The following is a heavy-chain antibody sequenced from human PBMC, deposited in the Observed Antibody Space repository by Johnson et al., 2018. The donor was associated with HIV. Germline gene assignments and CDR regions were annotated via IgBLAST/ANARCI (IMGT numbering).Heavy chain of an antibody. CDR2: ISSGGSSI. V-gene: IGHV3-11*04. D-gene: IGHD2-21*01. J-gene: IGHJ3*02. Sequence: QVQLVESGGGLVKPGGSLRLSCAASGFTFSDYYMSWIRQAPGKGLEWVAYISSGGSSIYYADSVKGRFTISRDNAKKSMYLQMNSLRAEDTAVYYCARVSILFIASDAFDIWAQGTMVTVSS. CDR3: ARVSILFIASDAFDI. CDR1: GFTFSDYY.